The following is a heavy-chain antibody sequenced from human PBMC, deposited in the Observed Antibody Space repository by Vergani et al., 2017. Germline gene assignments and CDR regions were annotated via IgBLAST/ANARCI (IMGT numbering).Heavy chain of an antibody. D-gene: IGHD3-22*01. CDR1: GYTFTSYG. J-gene: IGHJ5*02. Sequence: QVQLVQSGAEVKKPGASVKVSCKASGYTFTSYGISWVRQAPGQGLEWMGWISAYNGNTNYAQKLQGRVTMTPDTSTSTAYMERRSLRSDDTAVYYCARVVYDSSGYYLGGFDPWGQGTLVTVSS. V-gene: IGHV1-18*01. CDR2: ISAYNGNT. CDR3: ARVVYDSSGYYLGGFDP.